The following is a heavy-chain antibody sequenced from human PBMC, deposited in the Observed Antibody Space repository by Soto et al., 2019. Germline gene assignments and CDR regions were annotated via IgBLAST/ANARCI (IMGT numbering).Heavy chain of an antibody. CDR1: GYTFTSYA. D-gene: IGHD6-6*01. CDR2: INAGNGNT. J-gene: IGHJ6*03. V-gene: IGHV1-3*01. CDR3: ARGRIAARLSSYYYYYYCMDV. Sequence: QVQLVQSGAEVKKPGASVKVSCKASGYTFTSYAMHWVRQAPGQRLEWMGWINAGNGNTKYSQKVQGRVTINRDTYASTAYMELSSLRSEGTAVYYCARGRIAARLSSYYYYYYCMDVWGKGTTVTVSS.